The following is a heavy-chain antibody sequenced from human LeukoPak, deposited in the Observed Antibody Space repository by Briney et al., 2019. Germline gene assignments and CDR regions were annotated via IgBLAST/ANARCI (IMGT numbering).Heavy chain of an antibody. Sequence: GRSLRLSCAAAGFTFSSSGMHSVRQDAGKWLEWLAFIRYDGSNKYYTDSVKGRFTNSRENSKYTLNLQMNNLRAQDTAVYYCAKPGVGLFYSNYESYLDYGGQGTRDSVFS. V-gene: IGHV3-30*02. D-gene: IGHD4-11*01. J-gene: IGHJ4*02. CDR2: IRYDGSNK. CDR3: AKPGVGLFYSNYESYLDY. CDR1: GFTFSSSG.